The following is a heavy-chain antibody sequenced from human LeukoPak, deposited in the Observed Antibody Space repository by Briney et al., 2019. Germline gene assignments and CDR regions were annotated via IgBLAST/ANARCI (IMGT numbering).Heavy chain of an antibody. CDR2: INHSGST. V-gene: IGHV4-34*01. CDR3: ARGLESRFVDV. D-gene: IGHD3-10*01. J-gene: IGHJ6*02. Sequence: SETLSLTCAVYGGSFSGYYWSWIRQPPGKGLEWIGEINHSGSTNYNPSLKSRVTISVDTSKNQFSLKLSSVTAADTAVYCCARGLESRFVDVWGQGTTVTVSS. CDR1: GGSFSGYY.